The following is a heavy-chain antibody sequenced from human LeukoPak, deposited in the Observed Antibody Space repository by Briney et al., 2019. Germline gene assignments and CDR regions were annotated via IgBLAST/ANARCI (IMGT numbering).Heavy chain of an antibody. D-gene: IGHD3-10*01. CDR1: RASISSYY. CDR2: IYITGST. Sequence: KTSETLSPTCTVSRASISSYYWTWIRQPAGKGLEWIGHIYITGSTNYNPSLKSRVTMSLDTSKNQFSLKLNSVTAADTAVYYCAKEGMIRGVIDYWGQGALVTVSS. V-gene: IGHV4-4*07. J-gene: IGHJ4*02. CDR3: AKEGMIRGVIDY.